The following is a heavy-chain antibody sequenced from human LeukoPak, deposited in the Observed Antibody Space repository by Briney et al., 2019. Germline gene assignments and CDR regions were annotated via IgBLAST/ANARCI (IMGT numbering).Heavy chain of an antibody. CDR2: IYYSGST. J-gene: IGHJ2*01. Sequence: PSETLSLTCTVSGGSMSSSSYYWGWIRQPPGKGLEWIGSIYYSGSTYYNPSLKSRVTISVDTSKNQFSLKLSSVTAADTAVYYCAREGNAYLYYYGSGPGYFDLWGRGTLVTVSS. V-gene: IGHV4-39*07. D-gene: IGHD3-10*01. CDR3: AREGNAYLYYYGSGPGYFDL. CDR1: GGSMSSSSYY.